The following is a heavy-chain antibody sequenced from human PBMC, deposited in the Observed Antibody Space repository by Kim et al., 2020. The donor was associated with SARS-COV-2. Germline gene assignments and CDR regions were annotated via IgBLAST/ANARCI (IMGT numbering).Heavy chain of an antibody. J-gene: IGHJ4*02. D-gene: IGHD3-10*01. CDR3: ARSRKDYYGSGVYSFDY. CDR1: GYTITSYY. CDR2: INPSGGST. Sequence: ASVKVSCKASGYTITSYYMHWVRQAPGQGLEWMGIINPSGGSTSYAQKFQGRVTMTRDTTTSTVYMELSSLISEDTAVYYCARSRKDYYGSGVYSFDYWGQGTLVTVSS. V-gene: IGHV1-46*01.